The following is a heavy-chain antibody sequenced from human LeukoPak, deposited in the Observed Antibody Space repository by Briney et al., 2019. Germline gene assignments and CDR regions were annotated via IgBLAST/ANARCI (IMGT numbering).Heavy chain of an antibody. CDR1: GYTFTSYG. CDR3: ARDAVYSSSSAINWFDP. Sequence: VASVKVSCKASGYTFTSYGISWVRQAPGQGLEWMGWISAYNGNTNYAQKLQGRVTMSTDTSTSTAYMELRSLRSDDTAVYYCARDAVYSSSSAINWFDPWGQGTLVTVSS. CDR2: ISAYNGNT. V-gene: IGHV1-18*01. D-gene: IGHD6-6*01. J-gene: IGHJ5*02.